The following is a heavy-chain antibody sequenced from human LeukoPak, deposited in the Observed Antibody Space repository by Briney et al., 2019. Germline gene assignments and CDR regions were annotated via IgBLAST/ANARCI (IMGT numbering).Heavy chain of an antibody. D-gene: IGHD4-17*01. CDR3: ARGRVYGDYVIDWFDP. V-gene: IGHV1-3*01. CDR2: IIAGSGNT. J-gene: IGHJ5*02. Sequence: ASVKVSCKASGYTFTTYGIHWVRQAPGQKFEWMGWIIAGSGNTKYSPNFQGRLTITRDTSASTAYMELISLKSEDTAVYYCARGRVYGDYVIDWFDPWGQGTLVTVSS. CDR1: GYTFTTYG.